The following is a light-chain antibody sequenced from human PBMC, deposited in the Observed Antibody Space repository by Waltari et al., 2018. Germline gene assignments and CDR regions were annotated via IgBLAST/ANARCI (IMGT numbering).Light chain of an antibody. CDR2: DVT. V-gene: IGLV2-14*03. CDR1: IRDVGGYNP. CDR3: CSYTSSSTFV. J-gene: IGLJ1*01. Sequence: QSALTQPASVSGSAGQSITISCTGTIRDVGGYNPVPCYQKHPGRPPKLIIYDVTKRPSGISDRFSGSNSGHTASLTISGLQTEDEADYSCCSYTSSSTFVFGSGTTVSVL.